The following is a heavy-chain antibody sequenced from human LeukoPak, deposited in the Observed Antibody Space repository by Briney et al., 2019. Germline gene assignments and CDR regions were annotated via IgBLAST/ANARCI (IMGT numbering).Heavy chain of an antibody. CDR2: INPNSGGT. CDR1: GYTFTSYD. Sequence: GASVKVSCKASGYTFTSYDINWVRQATGQGLEWMGWINPNSGGTNYAQKFQGRVTMTRDTSISTAYMELSRLRSDDTAVYYCARDADALLDYWGQGTLVTVSS. J-gene: IGHJ4*02. V-gene: IGHV1-2*02. CDR3: ARDADALLDY.